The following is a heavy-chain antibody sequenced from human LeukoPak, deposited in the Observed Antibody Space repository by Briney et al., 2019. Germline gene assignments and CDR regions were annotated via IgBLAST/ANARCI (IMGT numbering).Heavy chain of an antibody. CDR3: ARDPSYAAAGRVNWFDP. CDR2: IYHSGST. D-gene: IGHD6-13*01. Sequence: SETLSLTCTVSGYSISSGYYWGWIRQPPGKGLEWIGSIYHSGSTYYNPSLKSRVTISVDTSKNQFSLKLSSVTAADTAVYHCARDPSYAAAGRVNWFDPWGQGTLVAVSS. CDR1: GYSISSGYY. J-gene: IGHJ5*02. V-gene: IGHV4-38-2*02.